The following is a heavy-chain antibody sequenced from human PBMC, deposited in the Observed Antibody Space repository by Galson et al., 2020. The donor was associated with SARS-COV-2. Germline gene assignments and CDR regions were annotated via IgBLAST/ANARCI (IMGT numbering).Heavy chain of an antibody. J-gene: IGHJ4*02. Sequence: GGSLRLSCAASGFTFSSYAMSWVRQAPGKGLEWVLGITSNGISTYYADSVKGRFTISRDNSKNTLFLQMNSLRAEDTAVYYCAKDLNLFDYWGQGTLVTVSS. CDR2: ITSNGIST. CDR1: GFTFSSYA. V-gene: IGHV3-23*01. CDR3: AKDLNLFDY.